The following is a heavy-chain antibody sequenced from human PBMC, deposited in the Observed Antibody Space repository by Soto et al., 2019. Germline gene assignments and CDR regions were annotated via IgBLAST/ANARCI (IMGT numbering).Heavy chain of an antibody. CDR3: ARGRYGDY. V-gene: IGHV1-18*01. CDR1: GYAFTTYG. Sequence: QVHLVQSGAEVKKPGASVKVSCKGSGYAFTTYGITWVRQAPGQGLEWMGWISAHNGNTNYAQKLQGRVTVTRDTSTSTAYMEMRSLRSDDTAVYYCARGRYGDYWGQGALVTVSS. CDR2: ISAHNGNT. D-gene: IGHD1-1*01. J-gene: IGHJ4*02.